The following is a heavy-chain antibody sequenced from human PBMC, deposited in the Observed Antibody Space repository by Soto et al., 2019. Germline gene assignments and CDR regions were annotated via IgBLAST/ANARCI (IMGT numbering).Heavy chain of an antibody. D-gene: IGHD4-17*01. Sequence: GASVKVSCTASGYTFTSYGISWVRQAPGQGLEWMGWISAYNGNTNYAQKLQGRVTMTTDTSTSTAYMELRSLRSDDTAVYYCARDWSFYYGDYSINFQHWGQGTLVTVSS. J-gene: IGHJ1*01. CDR3: ARDWSFYYGDYSINFQH. CDR1: GYTFTSYG. V-gene: IGHV1-18*01. CDR2: ISAYNGNT.